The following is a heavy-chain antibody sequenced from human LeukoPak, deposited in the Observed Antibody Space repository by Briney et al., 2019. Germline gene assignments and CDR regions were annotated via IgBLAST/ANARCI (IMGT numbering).Heavy chain of an antibody. CDR1: GYTFTSYY. J-gene: IGHJ4*02. CDR3: ARDKGWYDSSGYYYVGVLGD. D-gene: IGHD3-22*01. V-gene: IGHV1-46*01. CDR2: INPSGGST. Sequence: GASVKVSCKASGYTFTSYYMHWVRQASGQGLEWMGIINPSGGSTSYAQKFQGRVTMTRDTSTSTVYMELSSLRSEDTAVYYCARDKGWYDSSGYYYVGVLGDWGQGTLVTVSS.